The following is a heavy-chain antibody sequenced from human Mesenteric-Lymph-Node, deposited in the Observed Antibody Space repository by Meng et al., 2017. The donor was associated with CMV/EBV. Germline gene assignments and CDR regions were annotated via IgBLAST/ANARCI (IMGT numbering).Heavy chain of an antibody. CDR2: MNPNSGNT. J-gene: IGHJ4*02. CDR3: ASRGYCSGGSCYSGPSPAHDY. D-gene: IGHD2-15*01. Sequence: ASVKVSCKASGYTFTSYDINWVRQATGQGLEWMGWMNPNSGNTGYAQKFQGRVTMTRNTSISTAYMELSSLRSEDTAVYYCASRGYCSGGSCYSGPSPAHDYWGQGTLVTVSS. CDR1: GYTFTSYD. V-gene: IGHV1-8*01.